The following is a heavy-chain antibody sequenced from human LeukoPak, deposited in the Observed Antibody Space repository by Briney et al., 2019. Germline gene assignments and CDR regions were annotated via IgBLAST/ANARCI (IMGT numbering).Heavy chain of an antibody. D-gene: IGHD6-19*01. Sequence: GGSLRLSCVASGFTFSSYGMHWVRQAPGKGLEWEAFISYDGSNRYYVDSVKGRFTISRDNSKNTLYLQMNSLRPEDTAVYYCAKVRGPGEVSGWYYLDSWGQGTLVTVSS. CDR1: GFTFSSYG. J-gene: IGHJ4*02. CDR3: AKVRGPGEVSGWYYLDS. CDR2: ISYDGSNR. V-gene: IGHV3-30*18.